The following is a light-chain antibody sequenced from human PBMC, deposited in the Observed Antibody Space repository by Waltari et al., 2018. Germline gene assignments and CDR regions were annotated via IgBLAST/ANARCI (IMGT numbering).Light chain of an antibody. J-gene: IGKJ1*01. CDR1: QGISRW. CDR2: DAS. Sequence: DIQMTPSPSFVSASVGDRVTITCRASQGISRWLAWYQQKPGKAPKLLIYDASSLHIGVPSRFSGSGFGTDFTLTISSLHPEDFATYYCQQASTFPRTFGQGTKVEIK. V-gene: IGKV1-12*01. CDR3: QQASTFPRT.